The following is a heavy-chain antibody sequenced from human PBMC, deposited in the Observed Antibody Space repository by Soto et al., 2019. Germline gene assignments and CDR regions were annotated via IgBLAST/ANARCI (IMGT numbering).Heavy chain of an antibody. CDR1: GFTFDDYA. D-gene: IGHD4-4*01. CDR2: ISWNSGSI. Sequence: EVQLVESGGGLVQPGRSLRLSCAASGFTFDDYAMHWVRQAPGKGLEWVSGISWNSGSIGYADSVKSRFTISRDNAKNSLYLQMNSLRAEDTALYYCAKDTSYSTFYGMDVWGQGTTVTVSS. V-gene: IGHV3-9*01. J-gene: IGHJ6*02. CDR3: AKDTSYSTFYGMDV.